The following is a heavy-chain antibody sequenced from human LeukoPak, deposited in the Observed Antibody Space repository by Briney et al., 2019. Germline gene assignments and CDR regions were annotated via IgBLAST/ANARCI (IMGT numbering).Heavy chain of an antibody. CDR1: GYTFTSYG. V-gene: IGHV1-2*02. CDR3: ARDTVDIVVVPAATLSG. J-gene: IGHJ4*02. D-gene: IGHD2-2*01. Sequence: ASVKVSCKASGYTFTSYGISWVRQAPGQGLEWMGWINPNSGGTNYAQKFQGRVTMTRDTSISTAYMELSRLRSDDTAVYYCARDTVDIVVVPAATLSGWGQGTLVTVSS. CDR2: INPNSGGT.